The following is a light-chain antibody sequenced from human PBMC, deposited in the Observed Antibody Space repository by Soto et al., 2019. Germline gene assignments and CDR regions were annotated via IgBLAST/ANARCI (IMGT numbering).Light chain of an antibody. CDR2: VGAGGIVG. J-gene: IGLJ3*02. Sequence: QAVVTQPPSASASLGASVTLTCTLSSAYSNYKVDWYQQRPGKGPRFVMRVGAGGIVGSKGDGIPDRFSVLGSGLNRYLTIKNIQEEDESDYHCGADHGSGSSFVWVFGGGTKVTVL. CDR3: GADHGSGSSFVWV. CDR1: SAYSNYK. V-gene: IGLV9-49*01.